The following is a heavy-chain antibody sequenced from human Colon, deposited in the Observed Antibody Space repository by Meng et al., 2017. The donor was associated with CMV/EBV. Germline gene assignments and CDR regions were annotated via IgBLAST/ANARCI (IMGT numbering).Heavy chain of an antibody. CDR2: IRYDGRNK. V-gene: IGHV3-30*02. Sequence: GESLKISCSASGFTFKNYGIHWVRQAPGKGLEWVALIRYDGRNKYYADPVKGRFTISRDDSKEPLYLQMNNLKPEDTAVYYCTRGSAIYYDFSGGSLSSGFDVWGQGTMVTVSS. CDR3: TRGSAIYYDFSGGSLSSGFDV. D-gene: IGHD3-3*01. CDR1: GFTFKNYG. J-gene: IGHJ6*02.